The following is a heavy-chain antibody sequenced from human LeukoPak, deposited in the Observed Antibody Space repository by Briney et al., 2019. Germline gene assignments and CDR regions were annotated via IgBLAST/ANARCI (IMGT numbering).Heavy chain of an antibody. V-gene: IGHV1-18*01. CDR2: ISTYSGNS. CDR3: ARVARTAVGIRYYFDE. J-gene: IGHJ4*02. D-gene: IGHD1-14*01. CDR1: GYTFINYG. Sequence: ASVKVSCKASGYTFINYGISWVRQAPGQGLEWMGWISTYSGNSIYAQNFQGRVTMTTDTSTSTGYMDLRSLASDDTAVYYCARVARTAVGIRYYFDEWGQGTLVSVSS.